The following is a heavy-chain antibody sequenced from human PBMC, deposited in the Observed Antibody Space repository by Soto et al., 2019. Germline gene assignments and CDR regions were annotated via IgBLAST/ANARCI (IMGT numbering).Heavy chain of an antibody. CDR3: AKTLGYCSGGSCYSFGFYYYYGMDV. CDR1: GFTFSSYA. V-gene: IGHV3-23*01. Sequence: GGSLRLSCAASGFTFSSYAMSWVRQAPGKGLEWVSAISGSGGSTYYADSVKGRFTISRDNSKNTLYLQMNSLRAEDTAVYYCAKTLGYCSGGSCYSFGFYYYYGMDVWGQGTTVTVSS. J-gene: IGHJ6*02. CDR2: ISGSGGST. D-gene: IGHD2-15*01.